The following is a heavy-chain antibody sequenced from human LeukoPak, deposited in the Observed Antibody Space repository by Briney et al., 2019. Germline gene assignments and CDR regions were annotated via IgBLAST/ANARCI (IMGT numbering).Heavy chain of an antibody. Sequence: KPSETLSLTCTVSGGSISSSSYYWGWIRQPPGKGLEWIGSIYYSGSTYYNPSLKSRVTISVDTSKNQFSLKLSSVTAADTAVYYCARDKSGYSYGFFFSPDYWGQGTLVTVSS. D-gene: IGHD5-18*01. J-gene: IGHJ4*02. CDR1: GGSISSSSYY. CDR3: ARDKSGYSYGFFFSPDY. V-gene: IGHV4-39*07. CDR2: IYYSGST.